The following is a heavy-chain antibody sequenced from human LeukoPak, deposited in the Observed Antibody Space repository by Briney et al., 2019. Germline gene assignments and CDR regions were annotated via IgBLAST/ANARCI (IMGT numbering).Heavy chain of an antibody. Sequence: PGGSLRLSCAASGFTFSSYSMNWVRQAPGKGLEWVSSISASGAMTYYADSVKGRFTVSRDNSKNTLYLQMSRLTAADTAVYYCAKDRSIGTYYTFDHWGQGTLVTVSS. CDR2: ISASGAMT. J-gene: IGHJ4*02. V-gene: IGHV3-23*01. CDR1: GFTFSSYS. CDR3: AKDRSIGTYYTFDH. D-gene: IGHD1-26*01.